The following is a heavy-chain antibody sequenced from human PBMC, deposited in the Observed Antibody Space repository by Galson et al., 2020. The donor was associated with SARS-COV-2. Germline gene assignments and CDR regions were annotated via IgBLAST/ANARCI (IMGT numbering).Heavy chain of an antibody. V-gene: IGHV4-34*01. CDR1: GGSFSNYF. J-gene: IGHJ6*02. Sequence: ETSETLSLTCAVRGGSFSNYFWTWIRQSPGKGLEWIGEINHSGTTDYNPSLKSRVTISVDTSKNQFSLRLTSVTVADTAVYYCVRVVRSISGRFYSYYHGMDVWGQGTTVTVSS. CDR3: VRVVRSISGRFYSYYHGMDV. D-gene: IGHD1-20*01. CDR2: INHSGTT.